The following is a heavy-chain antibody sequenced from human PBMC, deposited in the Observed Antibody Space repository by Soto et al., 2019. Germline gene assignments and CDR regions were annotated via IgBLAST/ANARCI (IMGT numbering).Heavy chain of an antibody. CDR2: INPSSGST. CDR3: ARKWRSRQVYSWLDP. D-gene: IGHD3-16*01. V-gene: IGHV1-46*01. CDR1: GYTFTSYY. Sequence: ASVKVSCKASGYTFTSYYMHWVRQAPGQGLEWMGMINPSSGSTSYAQKFQGRVTMTTDTSTSTAYMELRSLRSDDTAVYYCARKWRSRQVYSWLDPWGQGTLVTVSS. J-gene: IGHJ5*02.